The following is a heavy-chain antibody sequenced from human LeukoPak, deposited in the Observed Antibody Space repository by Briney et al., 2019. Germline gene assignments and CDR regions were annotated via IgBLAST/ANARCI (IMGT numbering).Heavy chain of an antibody. CDR2: ITNGGSHL. CDR1: GFSFNSYT. CDR3: ARLVQVAHFDY. J-gene: IGHJ4*02. D-gene: IGHD2-15*01. Sequence: GGSLRLSCAASGFSFNSYTMSWVRQAPGKGLEWVSSITNGGSHLYYADSVKGRFTVSRDNANNSLYLQMDSLRAEDTAVYYCARLVQVAHFDYWGQGILVTVSS. V-gene: IGHV3-21*04.